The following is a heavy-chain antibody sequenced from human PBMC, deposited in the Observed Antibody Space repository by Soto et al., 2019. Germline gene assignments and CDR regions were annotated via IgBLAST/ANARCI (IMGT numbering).Heavy chain of an antibody. CDR2: IYYSGST. CDR3: ARHPSDFWFDP. Sequence: PSETLSLTCTVSGGSIISYYWSWIRQPPGKGLEWIGYIYYSGSTNYNPSLKSRVTISVDTSKNQFSLKLSSVTAADTAVYYCARHPSDFWFDPWGQGTLVTVSS. V-gene: IGHV4-59*08. J-gene: IGHJ5*02. CDR1: GGSIISYY. D-gene: IGHD2-21*02.